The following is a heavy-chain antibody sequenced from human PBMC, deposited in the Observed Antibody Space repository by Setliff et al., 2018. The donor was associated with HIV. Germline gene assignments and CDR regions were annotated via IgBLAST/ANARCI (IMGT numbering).Heavy chain of an antibody. CDR3: ARHLGRVVQSKIPYYFDC. CDR1: GDFFSSDYY. Sequence: SETLSLTCTVSGDFFSSDYYWGWIRQSPGKGLEWIGSIYYSGGTYYNPSLKSRVTISVDTSKNQFSLNLISMTAADTAVYFCARHLGRVVQSKIPYYFDCWGQGTLVTVSS. J-gene: IGHJ4*02. D-gene: IGHD2-2*01. V-gene: IGHV4-38-2*02. CDR2: IYYSGGT.